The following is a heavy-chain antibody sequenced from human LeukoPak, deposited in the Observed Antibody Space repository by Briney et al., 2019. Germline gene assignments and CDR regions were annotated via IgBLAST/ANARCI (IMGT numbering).Heavy chain of an antibody. CDR3: AKDMEVATTYAFDY. J-gene: IGHJ4*02. V-gene: IGHV3-9*03. CDR1: GFTFDDYA. D-gene: IGHD5-12*01. Sequence: GGSLRLSCAASGFTFDDYAMHWVRQAPGKGLEWVSGISWNSGSIGYADSVKGRFTISRDNAKNSLYLQMNSLRAEDMALCYCAKDMEVATTYAFDYWGQGTLVTVSS. CDR2: ISWNSGSI.